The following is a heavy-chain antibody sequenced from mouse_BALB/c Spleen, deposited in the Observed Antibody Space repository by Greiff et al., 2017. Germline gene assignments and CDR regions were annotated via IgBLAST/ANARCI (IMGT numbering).Heavy chain of an antibody. CDR2: INPSNGGT. V-gene: IGHV1S81*02. CDR1: GYTFTSYY. CDR3: TRSYDYAFYYAMDY. D-gene: IGHD2-4*01. J-gene: IGHJ4*01. Sequence: QVQLQQSGAELVKPGASVKLSCKASGYTFTSYYMYWVKQRPGQGLEWIGEINPSNGGTNFNEKFKSKATLTVDKSSSTAYMQLSSLTSEDSAVYYCTRSYDYAFYYAMDYWGQGTSVTVSS.